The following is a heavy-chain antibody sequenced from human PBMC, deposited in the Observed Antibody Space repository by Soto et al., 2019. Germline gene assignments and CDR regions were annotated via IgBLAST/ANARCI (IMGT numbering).Heavy chain of an antibody. V-gene: IGHV1-69*13. CDR2: IIPIFGTA. J-gene: IGHJ5*02. D-gene: IGHD1-26*01. CDR3: ARDQGGSYLTALNNWFDP. CDR1: GGTFSSYA. Sequence: SVKVSCKASGGTFSSYAISWVRQAPGQGLEWMGGIIPIFGTANYAQKFQGRVTITADESTSTAYMELSSLGSEDTAVYYCARDQGGSYLTALNNWFDPWGQGILATVSS.